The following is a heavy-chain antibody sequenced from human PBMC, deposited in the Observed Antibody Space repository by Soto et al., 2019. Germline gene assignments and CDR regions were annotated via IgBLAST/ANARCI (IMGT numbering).Heavy chain of an antibody. V-gene: IGHV1-69*06. Sequence: QVQLVQSGAEVKKPGSSVKVSCKASGGTFSSYAISWVRQAPGHGLEWMGGIIPIFGTANYAQKFQGRVTITADKSTSTAYMELSSLRSEDTAVYYCATDYYDSSCYSNDAFDIWGQGTMVTVSS. D-gene: IGHD3-22*01. J-gene: IGHJ3*02. CDR1: GGTFSSYA. CDR3: ATDYYDSSCYSNDAFDI. CDR2: IIPIFGTA.